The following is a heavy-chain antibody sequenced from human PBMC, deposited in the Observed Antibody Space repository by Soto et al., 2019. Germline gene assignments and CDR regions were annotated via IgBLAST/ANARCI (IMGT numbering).Heavy chain of an antibody. CDR3: AKWNGGFDY. CDR1: GFTFSSYG. J-gene: IGHJ4*02. D-gene: IGHD3-16*01. V-gene: IGHV3-30*18. Sequence: GGSLRLSCAASGFTFSSYGMHWVRQAPGKGLEWVAVISYDGSYKYYADSVKGRFTISRDNSKNTLHLQMNSLRAEDTVVYYCAKWNGGFDYWGQGTLVTGSS. CDR2: ISYDGSYK.